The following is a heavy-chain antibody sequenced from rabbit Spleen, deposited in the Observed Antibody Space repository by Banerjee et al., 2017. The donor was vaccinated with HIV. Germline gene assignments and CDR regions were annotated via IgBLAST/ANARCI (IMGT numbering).Heavy chain of an antibody. CDR2: IDSGSSGDT. D-gene: IGHD8-1*01. V-gene: IGHV1S40*01. CDR3: ARDTGTSFSSYGMDL. CDR1: GFSFSSRFY. J-gene: IGHJ6*01. Sequence: QSLEESGGDLVKPGASLTLTCTASGFSFSSRFYMCWVRQAPGKGLEWIACIDSGSSGDTYYANWAKGRFTISKTSSTTVTLQMTSLTVADTATYFCARDTGTSFSSYGMDLWGPGTLVTVS.